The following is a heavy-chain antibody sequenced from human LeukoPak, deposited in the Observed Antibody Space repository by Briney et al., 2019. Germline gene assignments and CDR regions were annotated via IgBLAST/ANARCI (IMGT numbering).Heavy chain of an antibody. Sequence: GGSLRLSCAASGFTFSYFWMSWVRQAPRKGLEWVANINLDGTERHYVDSVKGRFTISRDNARKSLYLQMNSLRDEDTAVYYCARDNVGATPFDYWGQGTLVTVSS. CDR2: INLDGTER. V-gene: IGHV3-7*05. CDR3: ARDNVGATPFDY. D-gene: IGHD1-26*01. J-gene: IGHJ4*02. CDR1: GFTFSYFW.